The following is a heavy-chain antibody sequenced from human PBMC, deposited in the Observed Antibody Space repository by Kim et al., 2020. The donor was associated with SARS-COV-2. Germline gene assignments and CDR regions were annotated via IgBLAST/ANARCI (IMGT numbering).Heavy chain of an antibody. V-gene: IGHV3-64D*06. D-gene: IGHD6-19*01. CDR2: ISSNGGST. CDR3: VKAIAVAGTALPYYFDY. CDR1: GFTFSSYA. Sequence: GGSLRLSCSASGFTFSSYAMHWVRQAPGKGLEYVSAISSNGGSTYYADSVKGRFTISRDNSKNTLYLQMSSLRAEDTAVYYCVKAIAVAGTALPYYFDYWGQGTLVTVSS. J-gene: IGHJ4*02.